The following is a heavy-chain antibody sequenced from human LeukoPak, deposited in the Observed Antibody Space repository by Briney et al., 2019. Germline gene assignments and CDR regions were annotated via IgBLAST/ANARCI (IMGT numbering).Heavy chain of an antibody. D-gene: IGHD6-13*01. V-gene: IGHV6-1*01. CDR1: GDTVSSNSAA. Sequence: SQTLSLTCAISGDTVSSNSAAWNWIRQSPSGGLEWLGRTYYRSKWYTDYAISVKSRIIINAGTSKNQFSLQLNSVTPDDTAVYYCARKYSSSWYDALDIWGQGTMVTVSS. CDR3: ARKYSSSWYDALDI. CDR2: TYYRSKWYT. J-gene: IGHJ3*02.